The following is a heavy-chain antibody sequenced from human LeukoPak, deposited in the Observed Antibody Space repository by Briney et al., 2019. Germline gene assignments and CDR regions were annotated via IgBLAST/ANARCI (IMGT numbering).Heavy chain of an antibody. Sequence: GGSLRLSCAASGLTVSDNYVTWVRQAPGKGLEWVSVIYRGGNTYYADSVKGRFTISRDNSKNTLYLQMNGLRAEDTAVYYCARNGGPYSSGWLDWGQGTLVTVSS. J-gene: IGHJ4*02. CDR3: ARNGGPYSSGWLD. V-gene: IGHV3-53*01. D-gene: IGHD6-19*01. CDR2: IYRGGNT. CDR1: GLTVSDNY.